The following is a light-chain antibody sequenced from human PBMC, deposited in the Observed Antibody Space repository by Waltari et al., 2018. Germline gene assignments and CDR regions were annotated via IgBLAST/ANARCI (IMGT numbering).Light chain of an antibody. Sequence: EIVMTQSPAILSASPGERATLSCRASQSVSTNLAWYQQKPGQAPRLLIYGASTRATGIPDRFSGSGSGTEFTLTISSLEPEDFAVYYCQQRSNWPLTFGGGTKVEIK. CDR3: QQRSNWPLT. V-gene: IGKV3-15*01. J-gene: IGKJ4*01. CDR1: QSVSTN. CDR2: GAS.